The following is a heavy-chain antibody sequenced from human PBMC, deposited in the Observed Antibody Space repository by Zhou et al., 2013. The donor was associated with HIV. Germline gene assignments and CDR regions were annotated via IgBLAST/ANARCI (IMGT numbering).Heavy chain of an antibody. D-gene: IGHD7-27*01. CDR2: INSYTGNA. CDR1: GGTFSTYA. J-gene: IGHJ2*01. CDR3: ARDGRGEGLGNWYFDL. V-gene: IGHV1-18*01. Sequence: QVQLVQSGNEVKKPGSSVKVSCKASGGTFSTYAVNWVRQAPGQGLVWMGWINSYTGNANYAQNLQDRVTLTTDTSTSTAYMELRSLRSDDTAVYYCARDGRGEGLGNWYFDLWGRGTLVTVSS.